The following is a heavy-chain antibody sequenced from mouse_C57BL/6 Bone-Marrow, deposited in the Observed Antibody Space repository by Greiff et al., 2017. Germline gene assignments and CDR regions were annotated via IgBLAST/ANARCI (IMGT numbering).Heavy chain of an antibody. J-gene: IGHJ4*01. D-gene: IGHD1-2*01. CDR3: ALTTAHYYAIDY. CDR1: GYTFTSYW. CDR2: IDPNSGGT. Sequence: QVQLQQPGAELVKPGASVKLSCKASGYTFTSYWMPWVKQRPGRGLEWIGRIDPNSGGTKYNEKFKSKATLTVDKPASTADMQLSSLTSSDSAVYYCALTTAHYYAIDYWGQGTSVTVSS. V-gene: IGHV1-72*01.